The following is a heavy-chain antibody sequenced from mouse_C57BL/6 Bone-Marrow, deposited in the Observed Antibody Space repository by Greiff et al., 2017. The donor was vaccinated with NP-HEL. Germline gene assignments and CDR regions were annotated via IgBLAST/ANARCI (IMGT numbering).Heavy chain of an antibody. V-gene: IGHV1-19*01. CDR1: GYTFTDYY. CDR3: ARSLPTVVAGGTWFDY. J-gene: IGHJ2*01. CDR2: INPYNGGT. D-gene: IGHD1-1*01. Sequence: VQLKQSGPVLVKPGASVKMSCKASGYTFTDYYMNWVKQSHGKSLEWIGVINPYNGGTSYNQKFKGKATLTVEKSSSTAYMELNSLKSEDSAVYYCARSLPTVVAGGTWFDYWGQGTTLTVSS.